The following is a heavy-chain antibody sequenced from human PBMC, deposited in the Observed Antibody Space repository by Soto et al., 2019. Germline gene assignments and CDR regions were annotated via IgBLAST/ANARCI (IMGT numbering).Heavy chain of an antibody. CDR1: AFTFGDYY. CDR2: ISRGGNTI. CDR3: SRSLRRPYGEYGGYYFDD. D-gene: IGHD4-17*01. V-gene: IGHV3-11*01. J-gene: IGHJ4*02. Sequence: GGSRRPSCAASAFTFGDYYMSWIRQAPEKGMEWVSYISRGGNTIYYADSVKGRFTISRDKAKNSLYLQMNSQRAAHTAVYYCSRSLRRPYGEYGGYYFDDCGQGTLETV.